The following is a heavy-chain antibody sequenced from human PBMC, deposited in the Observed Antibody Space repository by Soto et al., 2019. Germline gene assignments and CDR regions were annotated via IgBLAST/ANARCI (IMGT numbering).Heavy chain of an antibody. CDR2: ISSSSSYI. CDR3: ARGYHYYDSSGYDKWDAFDI. V-gene: IGHV3-21*01. CDR1: GFTFSSYS. J-gene: IGHJ3*02. D-gene: IGHD3-22*01. Sequence: EVQLVESGGGLVKPGGSLRLSCAASGFTFSSYSMNWVRQAPGKGLEWVSSISSSSSYIDYADSVKGRFTISRDNAKNSLYLQMNSLRAEDTAVYYCARGYHYYDSSGYDKWDAFDIWGQGTMGTVSS.